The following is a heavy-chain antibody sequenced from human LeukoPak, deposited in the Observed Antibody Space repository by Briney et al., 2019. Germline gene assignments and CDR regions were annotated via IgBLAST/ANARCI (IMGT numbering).Heavy chain of an antibody. Sequence: PGGSLRLSCAASGFTFSSYAMSWVRQAPGKGLEWVSAISGSGGSTYYADSVKGRFTISRDNSKNTLYLQMNSLRAEDTAVYYCARGRSGSGNYYDAAFDVWGQGTMVTVST. J-gene: IGHJ3*01. CDR1: GFTFSSYA. CDR3: ARGRSGSGNYYDAAFDV. CDR2: ISGSGGST. V-gene: IGHV3-23*01. D-gene: IGHD3-10*01.